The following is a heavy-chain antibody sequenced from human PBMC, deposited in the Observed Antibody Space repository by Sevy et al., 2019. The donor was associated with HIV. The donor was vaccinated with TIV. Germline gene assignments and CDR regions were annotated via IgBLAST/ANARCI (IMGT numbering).Heavy chain of an antibody. CDR1: GFSLNSFW. Sequence: GGSLRLSCAASGFSLNSFWMNWVRQTPGKGLEWVANINQNGSVTYYVDSVKGRFTISRDNSRNLLYLQMTGLRVEDTAFYYCVRAVATNGSFWGQGTLVTVSS. CDR2: INQNGSVT. J-gene: IGHJ4*02. V-gene: IGHV3-7*01. D-gene: IGHD2-15*01. CDR3: VRAVATNGSF.